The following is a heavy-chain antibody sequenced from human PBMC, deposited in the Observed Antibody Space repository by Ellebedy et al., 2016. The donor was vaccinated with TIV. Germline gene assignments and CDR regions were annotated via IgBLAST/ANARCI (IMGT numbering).Heavy chain of an antibody. Sequence: GESLKISCAASGFPFSSYGMHWVRQAPGKGLEWVAVISYDGSDKYYADSVKGRFSISRDNSKNTLYLQMNSLRAEDTAVYYCAKDLFESGDTSGYYWDYYYGMDVWGQGTTVTVSS. CDR2: ISYDGSDK. D-gene: IGHD3-22*01. J-gene: IGHJ6*02. V-gene: IGHV3-30*18. CDR3: AKDLFESGDTSGYYWDYYYGMDV. CDR1: GFPFSSYG.